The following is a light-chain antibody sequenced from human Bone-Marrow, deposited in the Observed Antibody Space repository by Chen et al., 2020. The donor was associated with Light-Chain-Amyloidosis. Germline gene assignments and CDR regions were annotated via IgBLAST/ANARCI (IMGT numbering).Light chain of an antibody. V-gene: IGKV1-NL1*01. CDR2: AVS. CDR3: QEYYDTPHT. CDR1: RIISNS. Sequence: DIQMTQSPSSLSASVGDRVTITCRASRIISNSLVWYQQKPGKAPKLLLYAVSRLESGVPSRFSGSGSGTDYTLTITSLEPEDFATYYCQEYYDTPHTFGQGTKLEIK. J-gene: IGKJ2*01.